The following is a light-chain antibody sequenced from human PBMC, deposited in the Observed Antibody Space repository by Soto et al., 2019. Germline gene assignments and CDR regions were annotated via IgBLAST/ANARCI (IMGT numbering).Light chain of an antibody. V-gene: IGKV4-1*01. CDR2: WAS. Sequence: DIVMTQPPDSLPVSLGERATINCKSSQSVLYSSNNKNYLAWYQQKPGQPPKLLIYWASTRESGVPDRFSGSGSGTDFTLTISSLQAEDVAVYYCQQYYSTPRTFGQGTKVDIK. CDR1: QSVLYSSNNKNY. J-gene: IGKJ1*01. CDR3: QQYYSTPRT.